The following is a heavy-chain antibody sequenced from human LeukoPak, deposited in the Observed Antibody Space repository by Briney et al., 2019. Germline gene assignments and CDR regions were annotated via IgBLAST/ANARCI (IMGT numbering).Heavy chain of an antibody. J-gene: IGHJ4*02. CDR2: ISGSSDAT. D-gene: IGHD3-10*01. CDR1: EFTFSSYS. V-gene: IGHV3-23*01. CDR3: AKDMVRGYYFDC. Sequence: GGSLRLSCAGSEFTFSSYSMHWVRQAPGKGLEWVSAISGSSDATFYADSVKGRFTVSRDNSKNTLYLQMNSLRAEDTAVYFCAKDMVRGYYFDCWGQGTLITVSS.